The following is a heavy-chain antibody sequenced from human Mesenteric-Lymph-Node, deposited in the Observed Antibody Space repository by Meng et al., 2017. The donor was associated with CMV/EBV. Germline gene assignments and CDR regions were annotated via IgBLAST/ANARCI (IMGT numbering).Heavy chain of an antibody. CDR1: GLTFDDYA. J-gene: IGHJ4*02. CDR2: ISWNSGSI. V-gene: IGHV3-9*03. Sequence: GGSLRLSCAASGLTFDDYAMHWVRQAPGKGLEWVSGISWNSGSIGYADSVKGRFTISRDNAKNSLYLQMNSLRAEDMALYYCAKDIGMYYYDSSGYLDYWGQGTLVTVSS. D-gene: IGHD3-22*01. CDR3: AKDIGMYYYDSSGYLDY.